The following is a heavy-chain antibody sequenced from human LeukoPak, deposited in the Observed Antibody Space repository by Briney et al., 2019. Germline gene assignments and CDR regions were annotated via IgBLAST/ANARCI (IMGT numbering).Heavy chain of an antibody. CDR2: ISSSSSTI. J-gene: IGHJ5*02. V-gene: IGHV3-48*01. CDR1: GFTFSSYS. Sequence: GGSLRLSCAASGFTFSSYSMNWVRQAPGKGLEWISYISSSSSTIYYADSVKGRFTISRDNAKNSLYLQMNSLRAEDTAVYYCAREVPYNWNSNRGGFDPWGQGTLVTVSS. CDR3: AREVPYNWNSNRGGFDP. D-gene: IGHD1-7*01.